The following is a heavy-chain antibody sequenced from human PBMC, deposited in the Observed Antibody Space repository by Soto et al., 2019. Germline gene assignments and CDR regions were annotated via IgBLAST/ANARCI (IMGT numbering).Heavy chain of an antibody. CDR2: TYYRSKWYN. CDR1: GDSVSSNSAA. J-gene: IGHJ5*02. V-gene: IGHV6-1*01. D-gene: IGHD3-10*01. Sequence: PSQTLSLTCAISGDSVSSNSAAWNWIRQSPSRGLEWLGRTYYRSKWYNDYAVSVKSRITINPDTSKNQFSLQLNSVTPEDTAVYHCASETSTGRSNWFDPWGQGTLVTVSS. CDR3: ASETSTGRSNWFDP.